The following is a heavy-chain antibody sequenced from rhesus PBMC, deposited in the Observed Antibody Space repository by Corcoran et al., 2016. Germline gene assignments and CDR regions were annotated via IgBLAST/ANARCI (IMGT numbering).Heavy chain of an antibody. Sequence: EVQLVESGGGLAKPGGSLRLSCAASGFTFSSYVMHWVRQATGKGLEWVAAISSGGSTYYADSVKGRFTISRDNSKNTLSLQMNSLRAEDTAVYYCAKDMSVTNCDGHFGLDSWGQGVVVTVSS. CDR3: AKDMSVTNCDGHFGLDS. CDR1: GFTFSSYV. D-gene: IGHD4-35*01. CDR2: ISSGGST. J-gene: IGHJ6*01. V-gene: IGHV3-103*01.